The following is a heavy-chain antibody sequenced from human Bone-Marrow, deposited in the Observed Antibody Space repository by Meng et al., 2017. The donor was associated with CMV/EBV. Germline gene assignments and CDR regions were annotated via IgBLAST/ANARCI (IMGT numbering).Heavy chain of an antibody. Sequence: SGPTLVKPTQTLTLTCTFSGVSLSTSGVGVGWIRQPQGKALEWLALIYWNDDTRYRPSLKTRLTMTKGTSKDQVVLTMSNMDPVDPATYYSARMSSSSAFDYWGQGTLVTVSS. J-gene: IGHJ4*02. D-gene: IGHD6-6*01. CDR1: GVSLSTSGVG. CDR2: IYWNDDT. V-gene: IGHV2-5*01. CDR3: ARMSSSSAFDY.